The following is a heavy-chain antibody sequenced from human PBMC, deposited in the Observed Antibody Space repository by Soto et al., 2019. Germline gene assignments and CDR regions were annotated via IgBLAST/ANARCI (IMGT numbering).Heavy chain of an antibody. CDR1: GGSFSGYY. Sequence: QVQLQQWGAGLLKPSETLSLTCAVYGGSFSGYYWSWIRQPPGKGLEWIGEINHSGSTNYNPSLKSRVTISVDTSKNQFSLKLSSVTAADTDVYYCARGGSGGSGSYWAVYWGQGTLVTVSS. D-gene: IGHD3-10*01. CDR3: ARGGSGGSGSYWAVY. V-gene: IGHV4-34*01. CDR2: INHSGST. J-gene: IGHJ4*02.